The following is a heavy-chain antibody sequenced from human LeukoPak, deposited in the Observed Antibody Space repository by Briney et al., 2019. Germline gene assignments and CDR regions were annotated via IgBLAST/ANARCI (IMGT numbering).Heavy chain of an antibody. Sequence: GGSLRLSCAASEFTFSSYSMNWVRQAPGKGLEWVSYITNSGNSKSYADSVKGRFTISRDNTKNSLYLQMNSLRAEDTAVYYCARGHSSSWYSSGMDVWGQGTTVTVSS. CDR2: ITNSGNSK. J-gene: IGHJ6*02. CDR1: EFTFSSYS. CDR3: ARGHSSSWYSSGMDV. D-gene: IGHD6-13*01. V-gene: IGHV3-48*01.